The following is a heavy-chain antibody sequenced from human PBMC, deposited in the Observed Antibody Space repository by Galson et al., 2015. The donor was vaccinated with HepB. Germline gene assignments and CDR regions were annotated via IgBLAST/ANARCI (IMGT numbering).Heavy chain of an antibody. CDR1: GLSFTRYA. Sequence: SLRLSCAASGLSFTRYAMTWVRQAPGKGLEWVSSITSSGGNIFYTDSVKGRFTVSRDNSKNTLLLQLNSLRAEDTAMYFCAKDGIMVANNPYHFHYWGQGTLVTVSS. CDR3: AKDGIMVANNPYHFHY. J-gene: IGHJ4*02. D-gene: IGHD2-15*01. CDR2: ITSSGGNI. V-gene: IGHV3-23*01.